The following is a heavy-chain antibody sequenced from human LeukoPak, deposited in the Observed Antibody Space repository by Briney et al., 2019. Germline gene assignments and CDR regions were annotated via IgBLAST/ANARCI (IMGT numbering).Heavy chain of an antibody. CDR3: AKDMAGDYYDSSGYYYPY. Sequence: GGSLRLSCAASGFTFSSFAMSWGRQAPGKGLEWVSAISGSGVSTYYADSVKGRFTISRDNSKHTLYLQMNSLRAEDTAVYYCAKDMAGDYYDSSGYYYPYWGQGTLVTVSS. J-gene: IGHJ4*02. D-gene: IGHD3-22*01. CDR1: GFTFSSFA. V-gene: IGHV3-23*01. CDR2: ISGSGVST.